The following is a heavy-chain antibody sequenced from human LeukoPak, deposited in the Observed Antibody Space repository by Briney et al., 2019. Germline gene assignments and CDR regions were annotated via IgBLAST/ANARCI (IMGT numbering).Heavy chain of an antibody. CDR1: GGSISSSSYY. CDR2: IYYSGST. CDR3: AKDQRWESPHYLDS. Sequence: SETLSLTCTVSGGSISSSSYYWGWIRQPPGKGLEWIGSIYYSGSTYYNPSLKSRVTISVDTSKNQFSLKLSSVTAADTAVYYCAKDQRWESPHYLDSWGQGTLVTVSS. V-gene: IGHV4-39*02. D-gene: IGHD1-26*01. J-gene: IGHJ4*02.